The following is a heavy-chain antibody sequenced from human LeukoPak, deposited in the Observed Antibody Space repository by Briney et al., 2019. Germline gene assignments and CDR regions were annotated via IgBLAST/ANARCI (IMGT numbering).Heavy chain of an antibody. CDR1: GFTFSNAW. Sequence: GGSLRLSCAASGFTFSNAWLTWVRQAPGKGLEWVGHIRRNVDGGTTDYAAPVKGRFTISRDSAKNSLYLQMNSLRAEDTALYYCAKVPGGNLYWYFDLWGRGTLVTVSS. CDR2: IRRNVDGGTT. J-gene: IGHJ2*01. V-gene: IGHV3-15*05. CDR3: AKVPGGNLYWYFDL. D-gene: IGHD4-23*01.